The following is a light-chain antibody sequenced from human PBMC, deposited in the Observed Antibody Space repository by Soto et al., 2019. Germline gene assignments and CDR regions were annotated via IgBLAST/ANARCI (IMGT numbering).Light chain of an antibody. V-gene: IGLV2-23*03. CDR2: EGS. Sequence: QSALTQPASVSGSPGQSITISCTGTSSDVGSYNLVSWYQHHPGKAPKLLIFEGSKRPSGVSYRFSGSKSGNTASLTISGLQAEDEADYHCCSYGGFSTFVVFGGGTKVTVL. CDR3: CSYGGFSTFVV. CDR1: SSDVGSYNL. J-gene: IGLJ2*01.